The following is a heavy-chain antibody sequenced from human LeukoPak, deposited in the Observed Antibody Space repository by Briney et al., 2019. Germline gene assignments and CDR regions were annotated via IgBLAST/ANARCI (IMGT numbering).Heavy chain of an antibody. CDR3: ALGYCGGGSCYAREYFQH. J-gene: IGHJ1*01. CDR1: GGSISSYY. V-gene: IGHV4-59*12. D-gene: IGHD2-15*01. Sequence: SETLSLTCTVSGGSISSYYWSWIRQPPGKGLEWIGYIYYSGSTNYNPSLKSRVTISVDTSKNQFSLRLSSVTAADTAVYYCALGYCGGGSCYAREYFQHWGQETLVTVSS. CDR2: IYYSGST.